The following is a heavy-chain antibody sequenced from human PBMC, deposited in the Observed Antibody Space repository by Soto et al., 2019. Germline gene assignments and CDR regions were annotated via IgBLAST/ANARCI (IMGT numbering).Heavy chain of an antibody. Sequence: QVQLQESGPGLGKPSETLSLTCTVSGGSISSYYWSWIRQPPGKGLEWIGYIFYSGSTTYNPPLNSHAPKSVVTSMNPFSLKMRSVTAADTAVYYCARRHPHSYYECWSCPLTNYYYYSMALSCKETTVTVSS. CDR2: IFYSGST. CDR1: GGSISSYY. D-gene: IGHD3-3*01. CDR3: ARRHPHSYYECWSCPLTNYYYYSMAL. J-gene: IGHJ6*03. V-gene: IGHV4-59*08.